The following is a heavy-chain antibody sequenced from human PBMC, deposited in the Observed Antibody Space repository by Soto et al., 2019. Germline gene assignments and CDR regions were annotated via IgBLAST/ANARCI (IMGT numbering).Heavy chain of an antibody. D-gene: IGHD3-3*01. V-gene: IGHV1-18*01. CDR1: GYTLSNYG. J-gene: IGHJ6*03. CDR3: VRDHHDFSSDYYYYHLDV. Sequence: QAQLVQSGAEMKKPGASVKVSCKASGYTLSNYGISWVRQAPGQGLEWMGWSSTYNGNTKYAKKFQGRVTMTTDTSTSTAYMELRSLRSDDTAVYYCVRDHHDFSSDYYYYHLDVWGKGTTVTVSS. CDR2: SSTYNGNT.